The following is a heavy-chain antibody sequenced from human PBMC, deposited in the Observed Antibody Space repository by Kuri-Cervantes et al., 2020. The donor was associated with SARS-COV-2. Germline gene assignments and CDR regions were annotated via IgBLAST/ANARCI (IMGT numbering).Heavy chain of an antibody. CDR2: INHSGST. V-gene: IGHV4-38-2*01. J-gene: IGHJ2*01. D-gene: IGHD3-16*01. Sequence: SETLSLTCAVSGYSISSGYYWGWIRQPPGKGLEWIGEINHSGSTNYNPSLKSRVTISVDTSKNQFSLKLSSVTAADTAVYYCARRTVGHFDLWGRGTLVTVSS. CDR3: ARRTVGHFDL. CDR1: GYSISSGYY.